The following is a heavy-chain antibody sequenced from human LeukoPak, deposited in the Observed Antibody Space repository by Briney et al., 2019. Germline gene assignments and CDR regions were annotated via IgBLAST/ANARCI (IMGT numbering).Heavy chain of an antibody. CDR1: GGSISCYY. CDR2: IYYSGST. CDR3: ARVIYGYNTYWYFDL. D-gene: IGHD5-18*01. J-gene: IGHJ2*01. V-gene: IGHV4-59*01. Sequence: SETLSLTCTVSGGSISCYYWSWIRQPPGKGLELIGYIYYSGSTNYNPSLKSRVTISVDTSKNQFSLKLSSVTAADTAVYYCARVIYGYNTYWYFDLWGRGTLVTVSS.